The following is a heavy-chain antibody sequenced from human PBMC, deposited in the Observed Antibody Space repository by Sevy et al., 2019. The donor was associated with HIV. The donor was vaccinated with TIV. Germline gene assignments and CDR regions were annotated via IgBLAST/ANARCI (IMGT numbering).Heavy chain of an antibody. D-gene: IGHD1-1*01. J-gene: IGHJ4*02. CDR1: GFSFSSYG. CDR3: ARDSGLQLFRY. V-gene: IGHV3-33*01. Sequence: SLRLSCAASGFSFSSYGMHWVRQAPGKGLEWVALVWYDGSDKYYADSAKGRFTISRDNSKNTLYLQMNSLRVEDTAVYYCARDSGLQLFRYWGQGTLVTVSS. CDR2: VWYDGSDK.